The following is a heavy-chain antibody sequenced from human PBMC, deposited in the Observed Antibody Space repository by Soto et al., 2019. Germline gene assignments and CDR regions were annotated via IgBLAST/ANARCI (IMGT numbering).Heavy chain of an antibody. CDR3: VRGYCTTSPCSGDFQF. J-gene: IGHJ1*01. V-gene: IGHV1-46*01. CDR2: IHPSGDT. CDR1: GYKFTTYF. D-gene: IGHD2-15*01. Sequence: QVQLVQSGAELKNPGASVKVACKASGYKFTTYFIHWVRQAPGQGLEWMGMIHPSGDTGYAQKFRGRVTMTIDTSTTTAYMELRNLTSEDTAVYFYVRGYCTTSPCSGDFQFWGQGTLVTVSS.